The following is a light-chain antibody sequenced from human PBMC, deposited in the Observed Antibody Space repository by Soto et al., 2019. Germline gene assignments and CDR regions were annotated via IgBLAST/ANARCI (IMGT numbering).Light chain of an antibody. Sequence: EIVLTQSPGTLSLSPGERATLSCRASQSVSSSYLAWYQQKPGQAPRLLIYDTSDRATGIPDRFSASGSGTDFTLTISRLEPEDFAVYYCQPYCTSALFGPGTKVHIK. J-gene: IGKJ3*01. V-gene: IGKV3-20*01. CDR2: DTS. CDR3: QPYCTSAL. CDR1: QSVSSSY.